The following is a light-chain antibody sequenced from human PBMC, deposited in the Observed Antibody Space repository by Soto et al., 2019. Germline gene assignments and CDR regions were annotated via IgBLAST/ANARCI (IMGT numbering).Light chain of an antibody. CDR1: QSISSS. Sequence: IVMTQSPATLSVSPGERATLSCRASQSISSSIAWYQQRPGQAPRLLIYGASSRATGIPDRFSGSVSGTDFTLIISGLEPEDFAVYYCQQYGTSPATFGQGTKVDIK. J-gene: IGKJ1*01. V-gene: IGKV3-20*01. CDR3: QQYGTSPAT. CDR2: GAS.